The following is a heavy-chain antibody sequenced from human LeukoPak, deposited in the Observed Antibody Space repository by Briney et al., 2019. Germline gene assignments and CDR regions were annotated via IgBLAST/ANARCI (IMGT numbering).Heavy chain of an antibody. Sequence: GESLKISCEGSGYSFSNYWIGWVRPMPGKGLEWMGIIYPGDYETRYSPSFQGLVTTSVDKSISTAYLQWSSLKASDTAMYYCAIPPGYCGNDCSFDHWGQGTLVTVSS. V-gene: IGHV5-51*01. J-gene: IGHJ4*02. CDR2: IYPGDYET. CDR3: AIPPGYCGNDCSFDH. CDR1: GYSFSNYW. D-gene: IGHD2-21*02.